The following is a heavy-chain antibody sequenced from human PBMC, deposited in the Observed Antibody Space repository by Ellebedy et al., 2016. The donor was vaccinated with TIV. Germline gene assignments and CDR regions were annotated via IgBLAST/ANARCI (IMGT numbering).Heavy chain of an antibody. CDR2: IYYSGST. CDR3: ARRAISSSKKNWFNP. Sequence: SETLSLXCTVSGGSISSYYWSWIRQPPGKGLEWIGYIYYSGSTNYNPSLKSRVTISVDTSKNQFSLKLSSVTAADTAVYYCARRAISSSKKNWFNPWGQGTLVTVSS. J-gene: IGHJ5*02. V-gene: IGHV4-59*12. CDR1: GGSISSYY. D-gene: IGHD6-6*01.